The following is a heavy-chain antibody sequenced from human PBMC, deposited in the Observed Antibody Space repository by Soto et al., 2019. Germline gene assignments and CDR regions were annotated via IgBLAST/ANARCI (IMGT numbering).Heavy chain of an antibody. V-gene: IGHV1-18*04. Sequence: QVHLEQSGPEVQKPGASVKVACRASGNTFMNHGISWVRQAPGQGLEWMGWISPYNDNTNYAQKFQGRVSMTTDLSTCTAYMELRSLRSDDTAVYYCATLRTSGYHTHYFFGMDVWGQGTTVAVSS. CDR1: GNTFMNHG. J-gene: IGHJ6*02. CDR2: ISPYNDNT. D-gene: IGHD3-22*01. CDR3: ATLRTSGYHTHYFFGMDV.